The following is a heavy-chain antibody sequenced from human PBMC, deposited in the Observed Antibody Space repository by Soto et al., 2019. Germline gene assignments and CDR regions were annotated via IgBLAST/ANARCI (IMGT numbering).Heavy chain of an antibody. CDR2: ISYDGSNK. D-gene: IGHD3-3*01. V-gene: IGHV3-30-3*01. J-gene: IGHJ6*02. Sequence: QVQLVESGGGVVQPGRSLRLSCAASGFTFSSYAMHWVRQAPGKGLEWVAVISYDGSNKYYADSVKGRFTISRDNSKNARYLQMNSLRAEDTAVYYCARDRDYDFWSGSHRACYYYYGMDVWGQGTTVTVSS. CDR1: GFTFSSYA. CDR3: ARDRDYDFWSGSHRACYYYYGMDV.